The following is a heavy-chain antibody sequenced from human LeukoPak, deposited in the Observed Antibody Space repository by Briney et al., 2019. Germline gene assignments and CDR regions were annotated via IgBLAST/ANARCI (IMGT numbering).Heavy chain of an antibody. D-gene: IGHD3-16*02. V-gene: IGHV1-2*02. J-gene: IGHJ4*02. CDR2: INPNSGGT. CDR1: GYTFTGYY. CDR3: ARGDYVWGSYRRPFDY. Sequence: ASVKVSCKASGYTFTGYYMHWVRQAPGQGLEWTGWINPNSGGTNYAQKFQGRVTMTRDTSISTAYMELSRLRSDDTAVYYCARGDYVWGSYRRPFDYWGQGTLVTVSS.